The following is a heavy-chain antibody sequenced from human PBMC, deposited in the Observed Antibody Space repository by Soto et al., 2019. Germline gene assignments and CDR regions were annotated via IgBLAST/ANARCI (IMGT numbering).Heavy chain of an antibody. V-gene: IGHV3-48*03. Sequence: EVQLVESGGGLVQPGGSLRLSCAASGFTFTSYEMNWVRQAPGKGLEWVSYISSSGTTMYYADSVKGRFTISRDNAKNSLYLPMNSLRAADTAFYYCVRAGIYVNWGQGTLVTVSS. CDR3: VRAGIYVN. D-gene: IGHD5-12*01. CDR2: ISSSGTTM. J-gene: IGHJ4*02. CDR1: GFTFTSYE.